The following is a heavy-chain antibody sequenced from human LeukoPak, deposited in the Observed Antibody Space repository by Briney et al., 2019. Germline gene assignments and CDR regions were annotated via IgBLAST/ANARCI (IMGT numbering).Heavy chain of an antibody. J-gene: IGHJ4*02. CDR3: ARGGNRFGGFYFDY. D-gene: IGHD3-10*01. Sequence: PSETLSLTCTVSADSLSSGGHYWAWIRQLPGKGLESIGFIHHSGSSRHNPSLKDRVAISVDASRKQFALRLSSVTAADTAIYYCARGGNRFGGFYFDYWGQGIQVIVSS. V-gene: IGHV4-31*03. CDR2: IHHSGSS. CDR1: ADSLSSGGHY.